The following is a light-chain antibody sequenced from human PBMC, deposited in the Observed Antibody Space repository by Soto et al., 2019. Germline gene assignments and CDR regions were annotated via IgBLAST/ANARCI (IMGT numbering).Light chain of an antibody. J-gene: IGKJ1*01. V-gene: IGKV3-20*01. CDR3: QQCGSSPWT. CDR2: AAS. CDR1: QSVSSSY. Sequence: IVMTQSPATLSVSPWERATLSCRASQSVSSSYLAWYQQKPGQAPRLLIYAASSRATGIPDRFSGGGSGTDFTLTISRLEPEDFAVYYCQQCGSSPWTFGQGTKVDIK.